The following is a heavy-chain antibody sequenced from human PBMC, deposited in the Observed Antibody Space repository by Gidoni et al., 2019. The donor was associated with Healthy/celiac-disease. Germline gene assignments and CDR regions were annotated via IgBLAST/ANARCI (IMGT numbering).Heavy chain of an antibody. CDR3: ARNIMITFGGVIPDYAFDI. V-gene: IGHV4-59*01. Sequence: QVQLQESGPGLVKPSETLSLTCTVSGGSISSYYWSWIRQPPGKGLEWIWYIYYSGSTNYNPSLKSRVTISVDTSKNQFSLKLSSVTAADTAVYYCARNIMITFGGVIPDYAFDIWGQGTMVTVSS. J-gene: IGHJ3*02. CDR1: GGSISSYY. D-gene: IGHD3-16*02. CDR2: IYYSGST.